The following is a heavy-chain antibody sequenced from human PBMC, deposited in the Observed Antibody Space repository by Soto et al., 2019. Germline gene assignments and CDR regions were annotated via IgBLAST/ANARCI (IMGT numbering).Heavy chain of an antibody. D-gene: IGHD6-6*01. CDR1: GFTFSSYA. V-gene: IGHV3-21*01. Sequence: EVKLLESGGGLVQPGGSLRLSCAASGFTFSSYAMSWVRQAPGKGLEWVSSISSSSSYIYYADSVKGRFTISRDNAKNSLYLQMNSLRAEDTAVYYCASHFIAARPYWGQGTLVTVSS. CDR3: ASHFIAARPY. J-gene: IGHJ4*02. CDR2: ISSSSSYI.